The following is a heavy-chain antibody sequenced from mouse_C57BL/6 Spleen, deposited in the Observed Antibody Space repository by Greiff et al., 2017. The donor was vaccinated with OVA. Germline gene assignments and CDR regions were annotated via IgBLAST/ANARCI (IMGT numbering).Heavy chain of an antibody. CDR3: AREGGLLLAWFAY. CDR2: IWSGGST. CDR1: GFSLTSYG. Sequence: QVQLQQSGPGLVQPSQSLSITCTVSGFSLTSYGVHWVRQSPGKGLEWLGVIWSGGSTDYNAAFISRLSISKDNSKSQVFFKMNSLQADDTAIYYCAREGGLLLAWFAYWGQGTLVTVSA. J-gene: IGHJ3*01. V-gene: IGHV2-2*01. D-gene: IGHD2-3*01.